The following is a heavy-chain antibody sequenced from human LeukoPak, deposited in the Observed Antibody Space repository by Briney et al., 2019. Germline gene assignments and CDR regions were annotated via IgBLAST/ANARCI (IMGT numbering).Heavy chain of an antibody. CDR2: IYPRDSDT. J-gene: IGHJ4*02. CDR3: ARRQGCSSTSCPPDS. D-gene: IGHD2-2*01. Sequence: GESLKISCKGSGYTFTNHWIAWVRQMAGKSLEWMGVIYPRDSDTRYSPSFQAQVTISVDKSINTAYLQWSSLKASDTAMYYCARRQGCSSTSCPPDSWGQGTLVTVSS. V-gene: IGHV5-51*01. CDR1: GYTFTNHW.